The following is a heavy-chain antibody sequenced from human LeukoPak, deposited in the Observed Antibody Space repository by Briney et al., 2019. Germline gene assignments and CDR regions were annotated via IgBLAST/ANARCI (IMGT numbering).Heavy chain of an antibody. Sequence: GGSLRLSCAGSGFTFSDAWMSWVRQAPGEGLEWVGRIKSKVDGETTDYAAPVKGRFTISRADSKNTLYLQMNSLKTEDTAGYNGTKVNGAWTPNAGTPDYWGKEPVATVP. CDR1: GFTFSDAW. J-gene: IGHJ4*02. D-gene: IGHD3/OR15-3a*01. CDR3: TKVNGAWTPNAGTPDY. CDR2: IKSKVDGETT. V-gene: IGHV3-15*05.